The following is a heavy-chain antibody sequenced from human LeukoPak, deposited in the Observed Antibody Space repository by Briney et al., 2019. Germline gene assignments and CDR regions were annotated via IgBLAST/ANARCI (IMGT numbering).Heavy chain of an antibody. Sequence: PSGTLSLTCADSGGAISSSNWWSWVRQPPGEGLEWIGEIFHSGSTNYNPSLKSRVTISVDKSKNQFSLKLSSVTAADTAVYYCARDRDSGSFFYDYWGQGTLVTVSS. CDR3: ARDRDSGSFFYDY. V-gene: IGHV4-4*02. CDR2: IFHSGST. J-gene: IGHJ4*02. D-gene: IGHD1-26*01. CDR1: GGAISSSNW.